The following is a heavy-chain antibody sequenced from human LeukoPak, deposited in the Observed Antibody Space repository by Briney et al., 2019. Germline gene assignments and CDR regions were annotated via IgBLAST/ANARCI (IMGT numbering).Heavy chain of an antibody. Sequence: GGTLRLSCAASGFTFSSYGMHWVRQAPGKGLEWVAVISYDGSNKYYADSVKGRFTISRDNSKTTLYLQMNSLRAEDTAVYYCAGDLAKVSSFDYWGQGTLVTVSS. CDR2: ISYDGSNK. CDR3: AGDLAKVSSFDY. CDR1: GFTFSSYG. V-gene: IGHV3-30*03. J-gene: IGHJ4*02. D-gene: IGHD5-12*01.